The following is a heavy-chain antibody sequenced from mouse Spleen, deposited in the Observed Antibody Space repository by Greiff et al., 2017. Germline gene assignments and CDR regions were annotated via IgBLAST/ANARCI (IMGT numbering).Heavy chain of an antibody. CDR2: IRLKSNNYAT. V-gene: IGHV6-6*02. CDR3: TSYGNPYYYAMDY. CDR1: GFTFSNYW. Sequence: EVKLMESGGGLVQPGGSMKLSCVASGFTFSNYWMNWVRQSPEKGLEWVADIRLKSNNYATHYAASVKGRFTISSDDSKRSVYLQMNNLRAEDTCIYYCTSYGNPYYYAMDYCGQGTSVTVSS. J-gene: IGHJ4*01. D-gene: IGHD2-1*01.